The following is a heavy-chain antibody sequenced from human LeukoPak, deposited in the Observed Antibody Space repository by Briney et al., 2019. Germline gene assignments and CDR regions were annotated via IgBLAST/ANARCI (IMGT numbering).Heavy chain of an antibody. CDR1: GYTFTSYG. Sequence: ASVKVSCKASGYTFTSYGISWVRQAPGQRLEWMGWINAGNGNTKYSQEFQGRVTITRDASASTAYMELSSLRSEDMAVYYCARGYDILTGYYDYWGQGTLVTVSS. CDR3: ARGYDILTGYYDY. CDR2: INAGNGNT. J-gene: IGHJ4*02. D-gene: IGHD3-9*01. V-gene: IGHV1-3*03.